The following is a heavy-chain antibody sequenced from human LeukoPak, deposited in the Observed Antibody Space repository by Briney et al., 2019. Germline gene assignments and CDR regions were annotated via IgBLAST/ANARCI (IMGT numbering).Heavy chain of an antibody. CDR2: IIPIFGTA. CDR3: ARRRYYYDSSGYYYYWYFDL. J-gene: IGHJ2*01. CDR1: GGTFSSYA. D-gene: IGHD3-22*01. V-gene: IGHV1-69*13. Sequence: ASVKVSCKASGGTFSSYAISWVRQAPGQGLEWMGRIIPIFGTANYAQKFQGRVTITADESTSTAYMELSSLRSEDTAVYYCARRRYYYDSSGYYYYWYFDLWGRGTLVTVSS.